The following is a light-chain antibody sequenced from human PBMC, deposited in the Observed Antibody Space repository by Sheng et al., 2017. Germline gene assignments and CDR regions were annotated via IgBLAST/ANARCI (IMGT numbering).Light chain of an antibody. V-gene: IGLV2-14*03. J-gene: IGLJ2*01. CDR3: SSYASSSAIL. Sequence: QSALTQPASVSGSPGQSITISCTGTSSDIGGYNFVSWYQQHPGTAPKLMIYDVSYRPSGVSDRFSGSKSGNTASLTISGLQAEDEAYYYCSSYASSSAILFGGGTKVAVL. CDR1: SSDIGGYNF. CDR2: DVS.